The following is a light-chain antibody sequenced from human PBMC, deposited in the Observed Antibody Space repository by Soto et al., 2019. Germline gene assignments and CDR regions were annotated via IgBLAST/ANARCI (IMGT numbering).Light chain of an antibody. CDR2: AAS. J-gene: IGKJ4*01. CDR3: QQSYSTPPT. V-gene: IGKV1-39*01. CDR1: QSISSY. Sequence: DLPMTQSPSSLSASVGDRVTITCRASQSISSYLNWYQQKPGKAPKLLIYAASSLQSGVPSRFSGSGSGTEFTLTISSLQPEDFATYYCQQSYSTPPTFGGGTKVEIK.